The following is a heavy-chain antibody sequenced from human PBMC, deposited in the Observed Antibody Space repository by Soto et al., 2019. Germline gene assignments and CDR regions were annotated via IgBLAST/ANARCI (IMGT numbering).Heavy chain of an antibody. Sequence: ASETLSLTCTVSGGSISSGDYYWSWIRQPPGKGLEWIGYIYYSGSTYYNPSLKSRVTISVDTSKNQFSLKLSSVTAADTAVYYCARDQIVGAKGMDVWGQGTTVTVSS. CDR1: GGSISSGDYY. V-gene: IGHV4-30-4*01. J-gene: IGHJ6*02. CDR3: ARDQIVGAKGMDV. D-gene: IGHD1-26*01. CDR2: IYYSGST.